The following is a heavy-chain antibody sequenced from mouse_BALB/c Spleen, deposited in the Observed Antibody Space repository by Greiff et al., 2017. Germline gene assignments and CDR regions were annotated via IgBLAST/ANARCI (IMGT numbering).Heavy chain of an antibody. V-gene: IGHV5-6-4*01. Sequence: EVQGVESGGGLVKPGGSLKLSCAASGFTFSSYTMSWVRQTPEKRLEWVATISSGGSYTYYPDSVKGRFTISRDNAKNTLYLQMSSLKSEDTAMYYCTRGPGGNYEGRYFDYWGQGTTLTVSS. D-gene: IGHD2-1*01. J-gene: IGHJ2*01. CDR3: TRGPGGNYEGRYFDY. CDR1: GFTFSSYT. CDR2: ISSGGSYT.